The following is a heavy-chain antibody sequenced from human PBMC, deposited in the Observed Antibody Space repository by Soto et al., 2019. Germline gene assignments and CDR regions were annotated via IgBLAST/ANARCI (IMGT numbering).Heavy chain of an antibody. CDR1: GGSFSGYY. V-gene: IGHV4-34*01. D-gene: IGHD2-8*01. J-gene: IGHJ6*03. CDR3: ARGRTIVLTYYYYYMDV. CDR2: INHSGST. Sequence: SETLSLTCAVYGGSFSGYYWSWIRQPPGKGLEWIGEINHSGSTNYNPSLKSRVTISVDTSKNQFSLKLSSVTAADTAVYYCARGRTIVLTYYYYYMDVWGKGTTVTVSS.